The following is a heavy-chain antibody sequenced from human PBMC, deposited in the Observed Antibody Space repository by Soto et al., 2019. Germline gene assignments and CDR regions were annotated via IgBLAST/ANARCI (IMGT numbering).Heavy chain of an antibody. V-gene: IGHV4-59*01. CDR1: GGSISSYY. CDR2: IYYSGST. D-gene: IGHD5-18*01. J-gene: IGHJ4*02. Sequence: PSESLSLTCTVSGGSISSYYWSWIRQPPGKGLEWIGYIYYSGSTNYNPSLKSRVTISVDTSKNQFSLKLSSVTAADTAVYYCASGRDSYGSFDYWGQGTLVTVSS. CDR3: ASGRDSYGSFDY.